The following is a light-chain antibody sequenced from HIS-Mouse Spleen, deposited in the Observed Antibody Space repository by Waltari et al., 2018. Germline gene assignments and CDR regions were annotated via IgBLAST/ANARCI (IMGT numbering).Light chain of an antibody. CDR3: CSYAGSSTWV. CDR2: EGS. Sequence: QSALTQPASVSGSPGQSITISCTGTSSDVGGYNYVSWYQQHPGKAAKLMIYEGSKRPSVVSNRFAGSKSSNTASLTSSGVEAEDEADYYCCSYAGSSTWVFGGGTKLTVL. V-gene: IGLV2-23*01. CDR1: SSDVGGYNY. J-gene: IGLJ2*01.